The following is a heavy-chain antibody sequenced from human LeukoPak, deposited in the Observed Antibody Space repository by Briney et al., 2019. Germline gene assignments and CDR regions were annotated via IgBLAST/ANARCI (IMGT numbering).Heavy chain of an antibody. CDR2: FGISGTI. CDR3: AGYGVYPY. D-gene: IGHD5/OR15-5a*01. CDR1: GFAVNTYD. V-gene: IGHV3-48*01. J-gene: IGHJ4*02. Sequence: GGSLRLSCAASGFAVNTYDMHWVRQAPGEGPQWIAYFGISGTIYYADSVRGRFAISRDSAKNSLYLQMNGLRVDDTAIYYCAGYGVYPYWGQGTPVTVSS.